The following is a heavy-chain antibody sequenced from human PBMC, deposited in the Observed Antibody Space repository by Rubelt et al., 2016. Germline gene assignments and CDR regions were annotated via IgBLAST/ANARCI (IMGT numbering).Heavy chain of an antibody. J-gene: IGHJ5*01. Sequence: QVQLQESGPGLVKPSETLSLACTVSGDSSTAYSWSWIRQPPGKGLEWIGEIFHSGSTTYNPSLRSRVTITVDNSKNQFSLNLDSLTAGDTAAYFCAKEYSRVPNNWFESWGQGTLVTVSS. CDR2: IFHSGST. D-gene: IGHD2-15*01. CDR1: GDSSTAYS. CDR3: AKEYSRVPNNWFES. V-gene: IGHV4-59*12.